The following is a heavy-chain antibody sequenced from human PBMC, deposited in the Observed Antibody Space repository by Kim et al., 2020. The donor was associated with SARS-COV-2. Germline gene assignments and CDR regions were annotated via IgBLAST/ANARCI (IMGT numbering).Heavy chain of an antibody. CDR3: ARDPVAAPYFDY. V-gene: IGHV3-7*05. D-gene: IGHD6-19*01. Sequence: GGSLRLSCEASEFTFSSYSMNWVRQAPGKGLEWVANIDQAGSEKNYVDSVKGRFTIARDNAQSSVYLQMNSLRADDTAVYYCARDPVAAPYFDYWGQGSLVSVSS. J-gene: IGHJ4*02. CDR2: IDQAGSEK. CDR1: EFTFSSYS.